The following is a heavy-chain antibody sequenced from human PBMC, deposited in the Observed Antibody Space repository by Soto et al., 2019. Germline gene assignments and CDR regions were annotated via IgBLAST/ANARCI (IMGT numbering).Heavy chain of an antibody. D-gene: IGHD6-6*01. CDR2: IYHSGST. Sequence: SETLSLTCAVSGDSISSSKWWKWVRQSPGKGLEWIGEIYHSGSTHYNPSPKSRVTISVDKSKNQFSLKLSFVTAADTAVYYCARARDSSSSINWFVPWGQGTLVTVSS. J-gene: IGHJ5*02. CDR1: GDSISSSKW. CDR3: ARARDSSSSINWFVP. V-gene: IGHV4-4*02.